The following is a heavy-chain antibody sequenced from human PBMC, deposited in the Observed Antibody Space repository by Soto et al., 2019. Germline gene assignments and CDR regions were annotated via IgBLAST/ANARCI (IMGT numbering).Heavy chain of an antibody. CDR1: GYTFTNYG. J-gene: IGHJ4*02. CDR3: ARDVGHYYVGSGYNMYFDY. Sequence: QVQLVQSGGEVKKPGASVKVSCKVSGYTFTNYGISWVRQTPGQGLEWMGWLSAYSGNTNYTQKFQGRVTMTTHTSTSTAYMELRSLISDDTAVYYCARDVGHYYVGSGYNMYFDYWGQGTLVTISS. V-gene: IGHV1-18*01. CDR2: LSAYSGNT. D-gene: IGHD3-22*01.